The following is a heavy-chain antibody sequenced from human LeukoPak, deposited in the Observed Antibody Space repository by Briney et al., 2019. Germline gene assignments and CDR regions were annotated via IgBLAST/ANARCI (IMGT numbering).Heavy chain of an antibody. V-gene: IGHV3-74*03. Sequence: PRGSLRLSCAASRFTFRNHWMHWVRQTPGEGLVWVSRISSDGSSTTYADSVKGRFTISRDNAKNTLYLQMNNLRAEDTAMYYCARDQRVTGRPDIDYWGQGTLVIVSS. J-gene: IGHJ4*02. D-gene: IGHD6-6*01. CDR3: ARDQRVTGRPDIDY. CDR1: RFTFRNHW. CDR2: ISSDGSST.